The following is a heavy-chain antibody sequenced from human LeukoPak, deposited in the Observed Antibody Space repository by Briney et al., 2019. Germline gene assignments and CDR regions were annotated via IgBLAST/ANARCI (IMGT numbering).Heavy chain of an antibody. J-gene: IGHJ3*01. V-gene: IGHV3-48*04. CDR3: ARDGAYSASNF. CDR2: VSNSGSSI. CDR1: GFTFSSYW. Sequence: PGGSLRLSCAASGFTFSSYWMSWVRQAPGKGLEWISCVSNSGSSIYYADSVKGRFSISRDNVKNSLYLQMNSLRVEDTAVYYCARDGAYSASNFWGQGTMVAVSS. D-gene: IGHD6-13*01.